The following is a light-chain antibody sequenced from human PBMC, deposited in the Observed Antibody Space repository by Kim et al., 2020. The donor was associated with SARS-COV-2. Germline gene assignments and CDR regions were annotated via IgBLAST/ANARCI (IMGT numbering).Light chain of an antibody. CDR3: QAWDSSTHNYV. Sequence: SYELTQPPSVSVSPGQTASITCSGYKLGDKSVSWYQQKPGQSPVVVIYQDNQRPSGIPARFSGSNSGNTATLTISGTQAMDEADYYCQAWDSSTHNYVFGAGTKVTVL. J-gene: IGLJ1*01. CDR2: QDN. CDR1: KLGDKS. V-gene: IGLV3-1*01.